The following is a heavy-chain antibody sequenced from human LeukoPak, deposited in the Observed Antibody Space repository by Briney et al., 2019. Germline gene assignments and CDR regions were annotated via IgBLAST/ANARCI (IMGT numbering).Heavy chain of an antibody. V-gene: IGHV4-59*08. CDR1: GGSISSYY. Sequence: SETLSLTCTVSGGSISSYYWSWIRQPPGKRLEWIGYIYYSGSTNYNPSLKSRVTISVDTSKNQFSLKLSSVTAADTAVYYCARGDYGGNSGFYYYYGMDVWGQGTTVTVSS. CDR3: ARGDYGGNSGFYYYYGMDV. J-gene: IGHJ6*02. D-gene: IGHD4-23*01. CDR2: IYYSGST.